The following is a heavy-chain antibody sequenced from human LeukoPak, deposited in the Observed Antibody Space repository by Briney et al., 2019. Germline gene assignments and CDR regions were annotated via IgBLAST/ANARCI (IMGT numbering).Heavy chain of an antibody. J-gene: IGHJ4*02. CDR3: ARDQYDTWSRRGNFDS. CDR2: IKLDGSDK. CDR1: GFTFGKYW. V-gene: IGHV3-7*03. Sequence: GGSLRLSCVASGFTFGKYWMSWVRQAPGKGLEWVANIKLDGSDKNYVDSVKGRFTISRDSTKNSLYLQMNSLRVEDTAVFYCARDQYDTWSRRGNFDSWGQGTLVIVSS. D-gene: IGHD3-3*01.